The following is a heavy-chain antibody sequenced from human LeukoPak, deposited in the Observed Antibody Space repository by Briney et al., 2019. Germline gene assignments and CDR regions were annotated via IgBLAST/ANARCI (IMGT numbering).Heavy chain of an antibody. J-gene: IGHJ3*02. V-gene: IGHV3-7*01. CDR2: IKQDGSEN. D-gene: IGHD3-22*01. CDR3: ARGLGPFRIYYYDSSGYETGAFDI. CDR1: GFTFSSYW. Sequence: GASLRLSCAASGFTFSSYWMSWVRQAPGKGLEWVADIKQDGSENYYVDSVKGRFTISRDNAKNSLYLQMNSLRAEDMAVYYCARGLGPFRIYYYDSSGYETGAFDIWGQGAMVTVSS.